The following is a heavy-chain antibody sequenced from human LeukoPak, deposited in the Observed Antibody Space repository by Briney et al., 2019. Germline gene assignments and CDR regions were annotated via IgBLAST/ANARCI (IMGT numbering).Heavy chain of an antibody. CDR3: ARSVGAQNYYYYMDV. CDR2: ISAYNGNT. J-gene: IGHJ6*03. Sequence: ASVKVSCKASGYTFTSYGISWVRQAPGQGLEWMGWISAYNGNTNYAQKLQGRVTMTTDTSTSTAYKEPRSLRSDDTAVYYCARSVGAQNYYYYMDVWGKGTTVTVSS. D-gene: IGHD1-26*01. CDR1: GYTFTSYG. V-gene: IGHV1-18*01.